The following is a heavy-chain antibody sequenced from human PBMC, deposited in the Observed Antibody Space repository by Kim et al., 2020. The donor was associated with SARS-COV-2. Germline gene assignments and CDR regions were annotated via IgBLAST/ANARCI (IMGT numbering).Heavy chain of an antibody. CDR3: SRVVPAIYGSGSYSDDY. Sequence: GGSLRPSCAASGFTFSSYGMHWVRQAPGKGLEWVAVISYDGSNKYYADSVKGRFTISRDNSKNTLYLQMNSLRAEDTPVSYCSRVVPAIYGSGSYSDDY. J-gene: IGHJ4*01. CDR2: ISYDGSNK. V-gene: IGHV3-33*05. CDR1: GFTFSSYG. D-gene: IGHD3-10*01.